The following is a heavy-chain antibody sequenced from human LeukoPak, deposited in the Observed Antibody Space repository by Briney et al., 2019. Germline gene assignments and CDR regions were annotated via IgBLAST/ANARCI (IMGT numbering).Heavy chain of an antibody. Sequence: SETLSLTCAVYGGSFSGYYWSWIRQPPGKGLEWIGEINHSGSTNYNPSLKSRVTISVDKSKNQFSLKLSSVTAADTAVYYCARDSSMAVAGVVYWGQGTLVTVSS. V-gene: IGHV4-34*01. J-gene: IGHJ4*02. D-gene: IGHD6-19*01. CDR1: GGSFSGYY. CDR2: INHSGST. CDR3: ARDSSMAVAGVVY.